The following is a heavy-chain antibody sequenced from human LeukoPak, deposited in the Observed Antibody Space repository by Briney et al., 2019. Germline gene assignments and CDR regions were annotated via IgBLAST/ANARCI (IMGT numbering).Heavy chain of an antibody. CDR2: IYYSGST. D-gene: IGHD2-15*01. Sequence: PSETLSLTCTVSGGSISSSSYYWGWIRQPPGKGLEWIGSIYYSGSTYYNPSLKSRVTISVDTSKNQFSLKLSSVTAADTAVYYCTRGKVVAAYYDYWGQGTLVTVSS. V-gene: IGHV4-39*07. CDR1: GGSISSSSYY. J-gene: IGHJ4*02. CDR3: TRGKVVAAYYDY.